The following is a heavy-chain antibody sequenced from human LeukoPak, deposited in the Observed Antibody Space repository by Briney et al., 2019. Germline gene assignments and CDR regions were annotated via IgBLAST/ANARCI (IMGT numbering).Heavy chain of an antibody. D-gene: IGHD6-13*01. CDR2: IYYSGST. CDR1: GDSISSYY. Sequence: SETLSLTCTVSGDSISSYYWSWIRQPPGKGLEWIGYIYYSGSTNYNPSLRSRVTISVDTSKNQFSLKLSSVTAADTAVYYCARLVAAAGRVDYWGQGTLVTVSS. V-gene: IGHV4-59*08. J-gene: IGHJ4*02. CDR3: ARLVAAAGRVDY.